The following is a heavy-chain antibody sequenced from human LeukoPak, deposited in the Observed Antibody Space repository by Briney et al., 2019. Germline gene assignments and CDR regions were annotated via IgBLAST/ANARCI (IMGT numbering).Heavy chain of an antibody. Sequence: GGSLRLSCAASGFSTSWMTWVRQAPGKGLDWLGNINPDGSRINYVDSVKGRFTFSRDNAKNSLFLQMDSLRAEDTAVFYCARDSGCNAFDIWGQGTMVTVSS. J-gene: IGHJ3*02. CDR2: INPDGSRI. D-gene: IGHD5-12*01. V-gene: IGHV3-7*01. CDR1: GFSTSW. CDR3: ARDSGCNAFDI.